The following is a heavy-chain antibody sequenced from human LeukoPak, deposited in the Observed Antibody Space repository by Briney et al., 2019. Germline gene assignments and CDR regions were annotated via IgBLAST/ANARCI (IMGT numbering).Heavy chain of an antibody. CDR2: IKQDGSEK. J-gene: IGHJ4*02. D-gene: IGHD2-2*01. CDR3: ARDLVVVVPAARITLFDY. V-gene: IGHV3-7*01. Sequence: PGGSLRLSCAASGFTFSSYWMSWVRQAPGKGLEWVANIKQDGSEKYYVDSVKGRFTISRDNAKNSLYLQMNSLRAEDTAVYYCARDLVVVVPAARITLFDYWGQGILVTVSS. CDR1: GFTFSSYW.